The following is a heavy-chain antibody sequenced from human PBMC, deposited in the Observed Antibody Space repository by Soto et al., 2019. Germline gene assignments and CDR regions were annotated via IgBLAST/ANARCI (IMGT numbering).Heavy chain of an antibody. CDR1: GFTFSSYS. CDR2: ISSSSSYI. D-gene: IGHD6-13*01. Sequence: LRLSCAASGFTFSSYSMNWVRQAPGKGLEWVSSISSSSSYIYYADSVKGRFTISRDNAKNSLYLQMNSLRAEDTAVYYCARSQSRIAGGAFDIWGQGTMVTVSS. J-gene: IGHJ3*02. V-gene: IGHV3-21*01. CDR3: ARSQSRIAGGAFDI.